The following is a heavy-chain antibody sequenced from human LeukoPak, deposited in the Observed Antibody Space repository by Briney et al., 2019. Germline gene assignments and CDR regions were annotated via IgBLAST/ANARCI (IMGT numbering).Heavy chain of an antibody. Sequence: SETLSLTCTVSGGSSFGYYFNWIRQPPGKGVEWIGYIYYSGSTNYNPSLKSRVTISVDTSKNQFSLKLSSVTAADTAVYYCARIIAGARTVWVWFDPWGQGTLVTVSS. CDR1: GGSSFGYY. D-gene: IGHD6-19*01. V-gene: IGHV4-59*08. J-gene: IGHJ5*02. CDR3: ARIIAGARTVWVWFDP. CDR2: IYYSGST.